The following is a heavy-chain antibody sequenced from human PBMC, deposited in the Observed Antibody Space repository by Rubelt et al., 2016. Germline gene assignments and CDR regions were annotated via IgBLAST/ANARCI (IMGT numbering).Heavy chain of an antibody. CDR2: INPNSGGT. V-gene: IGHV1-2*06. CDR3: ARARGATNWFDP. D-gene: IGHD5-12*01. J-gene: IGHJ5*02. CDR1: GYTFTSYG. Sequence: QVQLVQSGAEVKKPGASVKVSCKASGYTFTSYGFDWVRQAPGQGLEWMGRINPNSGGTNLSQKFQGRVTMTRDTSISTAYMELSRLRSDDTAVYYCARARGATNWFDPWGQGTLVTVSS.